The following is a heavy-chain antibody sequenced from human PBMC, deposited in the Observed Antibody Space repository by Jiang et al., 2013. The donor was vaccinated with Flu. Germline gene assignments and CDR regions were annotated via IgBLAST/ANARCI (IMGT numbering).Heavy chain of an antibody. CDR1: GGTFSSYA. CDR2: IIPILGIA. CDR3: ARELADIVVVPAAYFDY. V-gene: IGHV1-69*04. D-gene: IGHD2-2*01. J-gene: IGHJ4*02. Sequence: SGAEVKKPGSSVKVSCKASGGTFSSYAISWVRQAPGQGLEWMGRIIPILGIANYAQKFQGRVTITADKSTSTAYMELSSLRSEDTAVYYCARELADIVVVPAAYFDYWGQGTLVTVSS.